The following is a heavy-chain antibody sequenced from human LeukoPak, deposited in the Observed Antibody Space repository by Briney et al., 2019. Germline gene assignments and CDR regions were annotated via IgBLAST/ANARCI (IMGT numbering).Heavy chain of an antibody. V-gene: IGHV3-21*01. Sequence: PGGSLRLSCAASGFTFSTYSMNWVRQAPGKGLEWLSSISSGGMWIYYADSLKGRFTISRDNAKNSLYLQMKSLRVEDTGVYYCARDPTHESSGYPFDYWGQGTLVTVSS. CDR2: ISSGGMWI. CDR1: GFTFSTYS. CDR3: ARDPTHESSGYPFDY. D-gene: IGHD3-22*01. J-gene: IGHJ4*02.